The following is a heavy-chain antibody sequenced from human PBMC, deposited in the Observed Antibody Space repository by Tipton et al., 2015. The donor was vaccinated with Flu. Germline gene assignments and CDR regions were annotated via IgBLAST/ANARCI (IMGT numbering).Heavy chain of an antibody. V-gene: IGHV4-31*03. CDR1: GGSISSGGAY. D-gene: IGHD3-10*01. Sequence: TLSLTCSVSGGSISSGGAYWSWFRQLPGKGLEWIGCIYYSGGTYYKSSLRSRLSISVDTSRNLFSLTLNSVTAADTAIYYCARDQGFGDGLTYDYYAMDVWGQGTTVTVSS. J-gene: IGHJ6*02. CDR2: IYYSGGT. CDR3: ARDQGFGDGLTYDYYAMDV.